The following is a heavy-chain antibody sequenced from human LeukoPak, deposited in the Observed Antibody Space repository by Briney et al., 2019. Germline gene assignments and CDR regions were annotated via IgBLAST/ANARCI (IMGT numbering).Heavy chain of an antibody. Sequence: SETLSLTCTVSSGSIRSYYWSWIRQPPGKGLEWIGNIYSSGSTNYNPSLESRVTISVDTSKNQFSLNLSSVTAADTAVYYCARDRGSYPYYFDYWGQGTLVTVSS. D-gene: IGHD1-26*01. CDR2: IYSSGST. CDR1: SGSIRSYY. CDR3: ARDRGSYPYYFDY. V-gene: IGHV4-59*12. J-gene: IGHJ4*02.